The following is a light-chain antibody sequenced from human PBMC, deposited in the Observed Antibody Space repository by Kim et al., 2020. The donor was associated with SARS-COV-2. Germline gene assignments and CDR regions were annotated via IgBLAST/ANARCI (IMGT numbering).Light chain of an antibody. CDR2: DVF. CDR3: TSYRNSGYV. J-gene: IGLJ1*01. Sequence: QSALTQPASVSGSPGQSITISCTGTSSDVGCYNYVSWYQQSSGKAPKLMIYDVFKRPSGVPNRFSGSKSGNTASLTISGLQAEDEADYYCTSYRNSGYVFGTGTKVTVL. CDR1: SSDVGCYNY. V-gene: IGLV2-14*03.